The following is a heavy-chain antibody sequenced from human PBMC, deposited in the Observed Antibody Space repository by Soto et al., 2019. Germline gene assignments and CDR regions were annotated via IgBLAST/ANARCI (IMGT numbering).Heavy chain of an antibody. V-gene: IGHV3-23*01. CDR1: GFTVTSNG. J-gene: IGHJ4*02. D-gene: IGHD4-4*01. Sequence: EVKLLESGGGLVQPGGSLRLSCGVSGFTVTSNGVSWVRQAPGKGLEWVSAISPNGQGIWYADSVKGRGTISRDISENTVFLQMDSLRAADTDVYYCAKDRQYPSDYVHYWGQGTLVTVSS. CDR3: AKDRQYPSDYVHY. CDR2: ISPNGQGI.